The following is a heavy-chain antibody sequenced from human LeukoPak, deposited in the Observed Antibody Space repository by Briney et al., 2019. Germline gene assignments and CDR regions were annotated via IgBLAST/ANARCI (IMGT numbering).Heavy chain of an antibody. CDR1: GFTFSSYS. V-gene: IGHV3-7*01. J-gene: IGHJ6*02. CDR2: IKQDGSEK. CDR3: ARDHYDSSGYSSWYYYYGMDV. D-gene: IGHD3-22*01. Sequence: PGGSLRLSCAASGFTFSSYSMNWVRQAPGKGLEWVANIKQDGSEKYYVDSVKGRFTISRDNAKNSLYLQMNSLRAEDTAVYYCARDHYDSSGYSSWYYYYGMDVWGQGTTVTVSS.